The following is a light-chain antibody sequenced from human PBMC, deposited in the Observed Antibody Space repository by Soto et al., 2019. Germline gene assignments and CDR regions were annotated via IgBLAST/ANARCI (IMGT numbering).Light chain of an antibody. CDR1: QTIYSN. V-gene: IGKV3-15*01. CDR3: QQYNNWPLIT. CDR2: GAS. J-gene: IGKJ5*01. Sequence: IVMTQSPATLSVSPGDTASLSCRAGQTIYSNVAWYQQRPGQAPRLLIYGASTRATGIPARFSGSGSGTEFTLTISSLQSEDFAVYYCQQYNNWPLITFGQGTRLEIK.